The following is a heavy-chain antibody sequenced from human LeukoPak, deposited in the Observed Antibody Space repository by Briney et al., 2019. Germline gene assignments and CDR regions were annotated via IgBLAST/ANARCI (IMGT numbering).Heavy chain of an antibody. CDR3: ARDVASSSSWTGGLNWFDP. CDR2: INPNSGGT. CDR1: GYTFTGYY. Sequence: GASVKVSCKASGYTFTGYYMHWVRQAPGQGLEWMGWINPNSGGTNYAQKFQGRVTMTRDTSISTAYMELSRLRSDDTAVYYCARDVASSSSWTGGLNWFDPWGQGTLVTVSS. D-gene: IGHD6-13*01. J-gene: IGHJ5*02. V-gene: IGHV1-2*02.